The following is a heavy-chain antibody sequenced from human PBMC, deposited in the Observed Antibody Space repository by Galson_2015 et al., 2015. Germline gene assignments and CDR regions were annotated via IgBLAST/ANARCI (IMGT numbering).Heavy chain of an antibody. CDR2: INDNGSRT. V-gene: IGHV3-23*01. CDR3: TKDVGYGSSLFDY. Sequence: SLRLSCAASGSTFRNYGMSWVRQAPGKGLGWVSTINDNGSRTHYADSVKGRFTISRDNSRNTLFLQLNSLRAEDTAVYYCTKDVGYGSSLFDYWGQGSLVTVSS. J-gene: IGHJ4*02. CDR1: GSTFRNYG. D-gene: IGHD6-6*01.